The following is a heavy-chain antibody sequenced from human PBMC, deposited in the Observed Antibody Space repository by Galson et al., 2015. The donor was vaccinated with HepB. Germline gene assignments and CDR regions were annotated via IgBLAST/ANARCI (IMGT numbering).Heavy chain of an antibody. CDR1: GFTFSAYT. D-gene: IGHD1-26*01. V-gene: IGHV3-74*01. J-gene: IGHJ4*02. CDR3: ARDRMVGPTVFDS. Sequence: SLRLSCAASGFTFSAYTMNWVRRAPGKGLVWVSRISGDGSRTNYADSVKGRFTISRDNAKNTLFLQMSSLRADDTALYYCARDRMVGPTVFDSWGQGALVAVSS. CDR2: ISGDGSRT.